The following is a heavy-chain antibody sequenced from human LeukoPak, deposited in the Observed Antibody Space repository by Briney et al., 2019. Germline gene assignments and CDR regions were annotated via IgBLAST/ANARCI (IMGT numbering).Heavy chain of an antibody. V-gene: IGHV1-24*01. CDR1: GYTLTELS. D-gene: IGHD6-13*01. Sequence: ASVKVSCKVSGYTLTELSMHWVRQAPGKGLEWMGGFDPEDGETIYAQKFQGRVTMTEDTSTDTAYMELSSLRSEDTAVYYCATDPPSIAAAGHPVQFDYWGQGTLVTVSS. CDR2: FDPEDGET. J-gene: IGHJ4*02. CDR3: ATDPPSIAAAGHPVQFDY.